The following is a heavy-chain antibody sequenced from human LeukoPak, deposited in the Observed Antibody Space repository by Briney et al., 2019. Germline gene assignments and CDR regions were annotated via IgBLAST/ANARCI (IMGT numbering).Heavy chain of an antibody. Sequence: GASVKVSCKASGYTFTSYGISWVRQAPGQGLEWMGWISAYNGNTNYAQKLQGRVTMTTDTSTSTAYMELRSLRSDDTAVYYCARSQAIPEYYDSSDFVYNWFDPWGQGTLVTVSS. CDR2: ISAYNGNT. CDR1: GYTFTSYG. D-gene: IGHD3-22*01. CDR3: ARSQAIPEYYDSSDFVYNWFDP. V-gene: IGHV1-18*01. J-gene: IGHJ5*02.